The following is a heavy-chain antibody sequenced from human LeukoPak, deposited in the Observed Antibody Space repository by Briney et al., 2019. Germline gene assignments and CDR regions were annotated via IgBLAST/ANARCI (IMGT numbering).Heavy chain of an antibody. D-gene: IGHD3-22*01. Sequence: ASVKVSCKASGYTFTSYGISWVRQAPGQGLEWMGIINPSGGSTSYAQKFQGRVTMTRDTSTSTVYMELSSLRSEDTAVYYCARGMYYYDSSGYNSFDYWGQGTLVTVSS. V-gene: IGHV1-46*01. J-gene: IGHJ4*02. CDR2: INPSGGST. CDR3: ARGMYYYDSSGYNSFDY. CDR1: GYTFTSYG.